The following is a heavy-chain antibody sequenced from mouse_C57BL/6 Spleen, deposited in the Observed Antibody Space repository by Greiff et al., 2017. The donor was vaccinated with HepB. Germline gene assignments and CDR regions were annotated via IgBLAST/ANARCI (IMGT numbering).Heavy chain of an antibody. D-gene: IGHD1-1*01. CDR1: GYTFTSYD. CDR3: ARGTVVAKDWYFDV. CDR2: IYPRDGST. J-gene: IGHJ1*03. V-gene: IGHV1-85*01. Sequence: VKLVESGPELVKPGASVKLSCKASGYTFTSYDINWVKQRPGQGLAWIGWIYPRDGSTKYKEKFKGKATLTVDTSSSTAYMELHSLTSEDSAVYFCARGTVVAKDWYFDVWGTGTTVTVSS.